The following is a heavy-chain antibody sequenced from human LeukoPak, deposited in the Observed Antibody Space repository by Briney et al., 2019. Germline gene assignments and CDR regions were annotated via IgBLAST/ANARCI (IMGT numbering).Heavy chain of an antibody. CDR2: IIPILGIA. V-gene: IGHV1-69*10. Sequence: SVKVSCKASGGTFSSYAISWVRQAPGQGLEWMGGIIPILGIANCAQKFQGRVTITADKSTSTAYMELSNLRSEDTAVYYCARAVAGTGAYYYYYGMDVWGQGTTVTVSS. D-gene: IGHD6-19*01. CDR1: GGTFSSYA. CDR3: ARAVAGTGAYYYYYGMDV. J-gene: IGHJ6*02.